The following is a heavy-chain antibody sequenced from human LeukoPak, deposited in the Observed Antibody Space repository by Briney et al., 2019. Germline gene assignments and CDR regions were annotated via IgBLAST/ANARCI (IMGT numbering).Heavy chain of an antibody. V-gene: IGHV3-30*03. CDR2: ISDDGSNK. CDR3: ARLHSGSYYGDAFDM. Sequence: GGSLRLSCAASGFTFSNYGMHWVRQAPGKGLEWVAVISDDGSNKYYADSVKGRFTISRDNSKNTLYLQMNSLRAEDTAVYYCARLHSGSYYGDAFDMWGQGTMVTVSS. CDR1: GFTFSNYG. J-gene: IGHJ3*02. D-gene: IGHD3-10*01.